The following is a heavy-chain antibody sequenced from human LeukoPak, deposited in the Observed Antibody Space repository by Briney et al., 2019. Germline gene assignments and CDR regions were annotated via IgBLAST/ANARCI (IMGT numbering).Heavy chain of an antibody. V-gene: IGHV1-24*01. CDR2: FDPEDGET. D-gene: IGHD3-10*01. CDR3: ATVWARGSVFDY. J-gene: IGHJ4*02. CDR1: GYTLTELS. Sequence: ASVKVSCEVSGYTLTELSMHWVRQAPGKGLEWMGGFDPEDGETIYAQKFQGRVTMTEDTSTDTAYMELSSLRSEDTAVYYCATVWARGSVFDYWGQGTLVTVSS.